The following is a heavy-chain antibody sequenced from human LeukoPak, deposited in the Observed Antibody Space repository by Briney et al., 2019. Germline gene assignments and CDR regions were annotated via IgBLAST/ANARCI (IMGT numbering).Heavy chain of an antibody. CDR1: GNSFISYW. D-gene: IGHD2-15*01. CDR3: ARRDCSGGTCYSAAFDI. V-gene: IGHV5-51*01. Sequence: GESLKISCQGSGNSFISYWIVWVRQMPGKGLEWMGIIYPGDSDTTYSPSFQGQVTISTDKSISTAYLQWSSLKASDTAMYYCARRDCSGGTCYSAAFDIWGQGTMVTVSS. CDR2: IYPGDSDT. J-gene: IGHJ3*02.